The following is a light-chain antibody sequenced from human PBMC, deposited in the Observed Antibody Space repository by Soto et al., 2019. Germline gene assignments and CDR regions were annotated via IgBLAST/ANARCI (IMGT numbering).Light chain of an antibody. J-gene: IGKJ4*01. CDR3: QKYNSAPLT. CDR1: QGIAPY. V-gene: IGKV1-27*01. Sequence: DVQMTQSPSSLSASVGDRVTITCRASQGIAPYLAWFQQKPGKVPKLLIYATSTLQSGVPSRVSGSGSGTDFTLTISSLQPEDVATDYCQKYNSAPLTVGGGTKVEIK. CDR2: ATS.